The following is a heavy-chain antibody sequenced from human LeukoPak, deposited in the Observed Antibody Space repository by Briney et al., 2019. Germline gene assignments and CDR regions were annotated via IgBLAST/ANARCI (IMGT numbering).Heavy chain of an antibody. V-gene: IGHV1-46*01. CDR1: GYTFASYY. Sequence: ASVKVSCKASGYTFASYYMHWVRQAPGQGLEWMGIINPSGGSTSYAQKFQGRVTMTRDTSTSTVYMELSSLRSEDAAVYYCARDPLAIHGVVVPAAIPTEMDVWGKGTTVTVSS. CDR3: ARDPLAIHGVVVPAAIPTEMDV. CDR2: INPSGGST. J-gene: IGHJ6*04. D-gene: IGHD2-2*01.